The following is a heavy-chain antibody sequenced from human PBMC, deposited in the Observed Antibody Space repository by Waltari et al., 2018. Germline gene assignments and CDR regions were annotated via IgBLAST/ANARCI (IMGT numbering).Heavy chain of an antibody. CDR2: IYFSGST. V-gene: IGHV4-59*01. D-gene: IGHD3-10*01. J-gene: IGHJ4*02. CDR1: AASISSYY. Sequence: QVRLQESGPGLVKPSETLSLTCTVSAASISSYYWSWIRQPPGKGLEWIAYIYFSGSTSYNPSLKSRVAISGDTSKKPFSLRLSSVTAADTAVYYCARGDTSNWFASYFDFWGQGILVSVSS. CDR3: ARGDTSNWFASYFDF.